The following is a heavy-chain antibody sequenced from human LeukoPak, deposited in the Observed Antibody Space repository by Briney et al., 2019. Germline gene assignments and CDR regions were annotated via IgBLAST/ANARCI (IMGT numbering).Heavy chain of an antibody. CDR2: INHSGST. CDR1: GGSFSGYY. V-gene: IGHV4-34*01. D-gene: IGHD2-15*01. Sequence: PSETLSLTCAVYGGSFSGYYRSWIRQPPGKGLEWMGEINHSGSTNYNQSLTSRVTISVDTSKNQFSLKLSSVTAADTAVYYCARGGFGYCSGGSCYLNWFDPWGQGTLVTVSS. J-gene: IGHJ5*02. CDR3: ARGGFGYCSGGSCYLNWFDP.